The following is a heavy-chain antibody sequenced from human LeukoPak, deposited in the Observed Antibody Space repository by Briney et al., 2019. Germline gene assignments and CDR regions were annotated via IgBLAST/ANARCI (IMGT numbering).Heavy chain of an antibody. CDR3: ARGSQYYGSGSYFRRPPKYYFDY. D-gene: IGHD3-10*01. Sequence: ASVKVSCKASGGTFSSYAISWVRQAPGQGLEWMGGIIPIFGTANYAQKFQGRVTITADESTSTAYMELSSLRSEDTAVYYCARGSQYYGSGSYFRRPPKYYFDYWGQGTLVTVSS. V-gene: IGHV1-69*13. J-gene: IGHJ4*02. CDR2: IIPIFGTA. CDR1: GGTFSSYA.